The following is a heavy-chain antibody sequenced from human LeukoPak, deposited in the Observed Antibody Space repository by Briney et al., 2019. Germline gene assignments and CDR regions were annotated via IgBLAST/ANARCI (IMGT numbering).Heavy chain of an antibody. V-gene: IGHV3-30-3*01. CDR1: GFTFSSYT. J-gene: IGHJ4*02. D-gene: IGHD3-3*01. CDR3: ARVPRSTRIPIFR. CDR2: ISYDGSNK. Sequence: GGSLRLSCAASGFTFSSYTIHWVRQAPGKGLEWVTIISYDGSNKYYADSVKGRFTISRDNAKNSLYLQMNSLRAEDTAVYYCARVPRSTRIPIFRWGQGTLVTVSS.